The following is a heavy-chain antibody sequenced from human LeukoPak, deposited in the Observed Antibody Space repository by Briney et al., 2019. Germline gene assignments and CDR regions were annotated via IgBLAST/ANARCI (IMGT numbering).Heavy chain of an antibody. Sequence: ASVKVSCKASGYTFTSYGISWVRQAPGQGLEWMGWISAYNGNTNYAQKLQGRVAMTTDTSTSTAYMELRSLRSDDTAVYYCARASGSSSWYWFDPWGQGTLVTVSS. D-gene: IGHD6-13*01. V-gene: IGHV1-18*01. J-gene: IGHJ5*02. CDR1: GYTFTSYG. CDR3: ARASGSSSWYWFDP. CDR2: ISAYNGNT.